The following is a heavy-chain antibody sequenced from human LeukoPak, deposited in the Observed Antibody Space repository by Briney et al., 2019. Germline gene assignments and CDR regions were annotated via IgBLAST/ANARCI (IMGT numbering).Heavy chain of an antibody. V-gene: IGHV3-23*01. CDR2: ISESGGST. Sequence: PGGSLRLCCAASGFTFSSYAMSWVRQAPGKGLEWVSAISESGGSTYDADSVKGRFTISRDNSKNTLYLQMNSLRAEDTAVYYCAKDTSIGRYCTNGVCSPFDYWGQGTPVTVSS. J-gene: IGHJ4*02. CDR3: AKDTSIGRYCTNGVCSPFDY. D-gene: IGHD2-8*01. CDR1: GFTFSSYA.